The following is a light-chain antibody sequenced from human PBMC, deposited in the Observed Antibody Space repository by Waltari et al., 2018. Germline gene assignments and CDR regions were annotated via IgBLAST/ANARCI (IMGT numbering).Light chain of an antibody. Sequence: QSVLTQPPSASGTPGQRATIPCSGSSSNIVSNYVYWYQQLPGPAPKILIYRNNQRPSGVPHRVSGSEFGTSASLAISGLRSEDEADYYCAAWDDSLSGWVFGGGTKLTVL. CDR2: RNN. J-gene: IGLJ3*02. CDR1: SSNIVSNY. CDR3: AAWDDSLSGWV. V-gene: IGLV1-47*01.